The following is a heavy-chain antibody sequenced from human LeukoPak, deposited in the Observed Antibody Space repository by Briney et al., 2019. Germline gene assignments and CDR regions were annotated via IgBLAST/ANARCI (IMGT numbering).Heavy chain of an antibody. CDR3: ASDGGSLGFGTREGAFDI. CDR1: GFTFSSYG. J-gene: IGHJ3*02. D-gene: IGHD3-10*01. V-gene: IGHV3-33*01. CDR2: IWYDGSNK. Sequence: GGSLRLSCAASGFTFSSYGMHWVRQAPGKGLECVAVIWYDGSNKYYADSVKGRFTISRDNSKNTLYLQMNSLRAEDTAVYYCASDGGSLGFGTREGAFDIWGQGTTVTVSS.